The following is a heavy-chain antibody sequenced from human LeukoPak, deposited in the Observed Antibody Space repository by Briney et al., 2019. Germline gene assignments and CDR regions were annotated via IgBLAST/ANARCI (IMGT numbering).Heavy chain of an antibody. J-gene: IGHJ4*02. CDR3: ARDRYIAGAIPFDY. Sequence: HPGRSLRLSCAASGFTFSSYGMHWVRQAPGKGLEWVAVIWYDGSNKFYADSVKGRFTISRDNSKNTLYLQMNSLRAEDTAVYYCARDRYIAGAIPFDYWGQGTLVTVSS. CDR1: GFTFSSYG. CDR2: IWYDGSNK. V-gene: IGHV3-33*01. D-gene: IGHD1-26*01.